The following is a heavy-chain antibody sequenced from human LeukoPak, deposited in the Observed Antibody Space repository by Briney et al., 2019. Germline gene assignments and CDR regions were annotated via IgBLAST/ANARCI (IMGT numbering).Heavy chain of an antibody. V-gene: IGHV3-66*02. CDR3: ASRSPVVVTANYYYYYGMDV. D-gene: IGHD2-21*02. CDR1: GFTVSSNY. J-gene: IGHJ6*02. Sequence: GGSLRLSCAASGFTVSSNYMSWVRQAPGKGLECVSVIYSGGSTYYADSVKGRFTISRDNSKNTLYLQMNSLRAEDTAVYYCASRSPVVVTANYYYYYGMDVWGQGTTVTVSS. CDR2: IYSGGST.